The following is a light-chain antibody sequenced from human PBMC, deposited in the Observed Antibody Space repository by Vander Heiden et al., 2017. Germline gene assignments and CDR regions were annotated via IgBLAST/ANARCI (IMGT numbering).Light chain of an antibody. J-gene: IGKJ1*01. CDR2: WAS. V-gene: IGKV4-1*01. CDR3: QQFYSLPWT. CDR1: QNVLYNSNNKTY. Sequence: DIVMTQSPDSLAVSLGERATINCKSSQNVLYNSNNKTYLAWYQQKPGQPPKLLIYWASTRESGVPDRFSGSGSGTDFTLTISSLQAEDVAVYYCQQFYSLPWTFGQGTKVEI.